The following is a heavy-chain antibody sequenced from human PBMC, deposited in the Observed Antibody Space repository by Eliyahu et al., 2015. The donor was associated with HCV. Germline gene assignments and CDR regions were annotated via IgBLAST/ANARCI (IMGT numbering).Heavy chain of an antibody. V-gene: IGHV4-39*01. CDR2: IYYSGST. CDR3: ARHPMLYYYYDSSGHGAFDI. CDR1: GGSISSSSYX. J-gene: IGHJ3*02. D-gene: IGHD3-22*01. Sequence: QLQLQESGPGLVKPSETLSLTCTVSGGSISSSSYXWGWIRQPPGKGLEWIGSIYYSGSTYYNPSLKSRVTISVDTSKNQFSLKLSSVTAADTAVYYCARHPMLYYYYDSSGHGAFDIWGQGTMVTVSS.